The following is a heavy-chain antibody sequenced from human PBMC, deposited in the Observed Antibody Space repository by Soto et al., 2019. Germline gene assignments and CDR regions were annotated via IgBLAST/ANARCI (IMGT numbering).Heavy chain of an antibody. D-gene: IGHD4-4*01. CDR2: IFSNDEK. CDR1: GFSLSNARMG. J-gene: IGHJ4*02. Sequence: QVTLKESSPVLVKPTETLTQTCTVSGFSLSNARMGVSWIRQPPGKALEWLAHIFSNDEKSYSTSLKSRLTISKDTSKSQVVLTMTNMDPVDTATYYCARTYRRAFDYWGQGTLVTVSS. CDR3: ARTYRRAFDY. V-gene: IGHV2-26*01.